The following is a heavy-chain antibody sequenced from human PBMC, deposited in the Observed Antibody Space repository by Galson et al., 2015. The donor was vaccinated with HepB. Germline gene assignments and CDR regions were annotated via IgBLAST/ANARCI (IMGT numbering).Heavy chain of an antibody. CDR3: AMGRQLGGGY. D-gene: IGHD1-1*01. J-gene: IGHJ4*02. Sequence: SLRLSCAASGFTFRNYAMSWVRQAPGKGLEWVSVISGSADDTHYADSVKGRSTISRDNFKNTLYLQIGSLRADDTALYYCAMGRQLGGGYWGQGSLVIVSS. CDR2: ISGSADDT. CDR1: GFTFRNYA. V-gene: IGHV3-23*01.